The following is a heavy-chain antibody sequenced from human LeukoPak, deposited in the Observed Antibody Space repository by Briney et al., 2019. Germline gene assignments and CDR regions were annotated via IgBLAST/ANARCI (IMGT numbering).Heavy chain of an antibody. V-gene: IGHV3-48*04. Sequence: GGSLRLSCAASGFTFSSYSMNWVRQAPGKGLEWVSYISSSSSTIYYADSVKGRFTISRDNAKNSLYLQMNSLRAEDTAVYYCARGGPYYYDSSGYYYVGYWGQGTLVTVSS. J-gene: IGHJ4*02. CDR2: ISSSSSTI. CDR1: GFTFSSYS. CDR3: ARGGPYYYDSSGYYYVGY. D-gene: IGHD3-22*01.